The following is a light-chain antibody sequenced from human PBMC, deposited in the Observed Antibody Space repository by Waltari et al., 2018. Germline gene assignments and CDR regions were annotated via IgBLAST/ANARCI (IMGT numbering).Light chain of an antibody. J-gene: IGLJ2*01. V-gene: IGLV1-44*01. CDR2: SNN. CDR1: SPNLGRNT. CDR3: AAWDDSLNGPVV. Sequence: QSVPTQPPSAPGTPGQTVPISRYATSPNLGRNTVNWHQQLPGTAPKLLIYSNNQRPSGVPDRFSGSKSGTSASLAISGLQSEDEADYYCAAWDDSLNGPVVFGGGTKLTVL.